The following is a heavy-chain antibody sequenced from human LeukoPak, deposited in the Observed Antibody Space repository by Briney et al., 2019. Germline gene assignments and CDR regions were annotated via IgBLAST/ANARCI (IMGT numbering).Heavy chain of an antibody. D-gene: IGHD6-13*01. Sequence: GGSLRLSCAASGFTFSDYYMSWIRQAPGKGLEWVSYISSSGSTIYYADSVKGRFTISRDNPKNTLYLQMNSLRAEDTAVYYCAKDKGKQQLVDWFDPWGQGTLVTVSS. J-gene: IGHJ5*02. CDR3: AKDKGKQQLVDWFDP. CDR1: GFTFSDYY. V-gene: IGHV3-11*04. CDR2: ISSSGSTI.